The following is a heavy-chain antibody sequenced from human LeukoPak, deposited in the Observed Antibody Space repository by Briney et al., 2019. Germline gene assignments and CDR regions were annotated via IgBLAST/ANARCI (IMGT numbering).Heavy chain of an antibody. D-gene: IGHD2-2*01. CDR2: ISAYNGNT. CDR1: GYTFTSYG. J-gene: IGHJ4*02. Sequence: ASVKVSCEASGYTFTSYGISWVRQAPGQGLEWMGWISAYNGNTNYAQKLQGRVTMTTDTSTSTAYMELRSLRSDDTAVYYCAREVGYCSSTSCRGYYFDYWGQGTLVTVSS. CDR3: AREVGYCSSTSCRGYYFDY. V-gene: IGHV1-18*01.